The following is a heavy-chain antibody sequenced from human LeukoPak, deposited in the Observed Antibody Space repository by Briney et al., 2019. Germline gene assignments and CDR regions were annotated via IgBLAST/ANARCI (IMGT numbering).Heavy chain of an antibody. Sequence: SVKVSCKASGGTFSSYAISWVRQAPGQGLEWMGGIIPIFGTANYAQKFQGRVTITTDESTSTAYMELSILRSEDTAVYYCAREGSMVRGEPIFDYWGQGTLVTVSS. CDR3: AREGSMVRGEPIFDY. J-gene: IGHJ4*02. CDR2: IIPIFGTA. CDR1: GGTFSSYA. D-gene: IGHD3-10*01. V-gene: IGHV1-69*05.